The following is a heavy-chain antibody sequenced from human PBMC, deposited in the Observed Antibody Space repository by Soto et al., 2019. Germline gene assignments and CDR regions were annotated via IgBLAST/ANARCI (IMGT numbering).Heavy chain of an antibody. V-gene: IGHV3-7*01. Sequence: GGSLRLSCAASGFNFSTYYMGWVRQAPGKGLEWVANIAEDGSKKDYADSVKGRFTVSRDNADNSLHLQMQSLRVEDTALYYCVRGGGALPHWGQGAWVTGSS. CDR1: GFNFSTYY. CDR3: VRGGGALPH. J-gene: IGHJ4*02. D-gene: IGHD3-10*01. CDR2: IAEDGSKK.